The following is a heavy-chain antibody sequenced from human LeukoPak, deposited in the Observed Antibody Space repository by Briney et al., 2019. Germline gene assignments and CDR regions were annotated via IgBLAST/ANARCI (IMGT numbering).Heavy chain of an antibody. CDR1: GYTFTSYG. J-gene: IGHJ6*03. D-gene: IGHD6-13*01. Sequence: ASVKVSCKASGYTFTSYGISWVRQAPGQGLEWMGWISAYNGNTNYAQKLQGRVTMTTDTSTSTAYMELRSLRSDDTAVYYCARVGGYSSSWSPPGQYYFYYYYMDVWGKGTTVTVSS. CDR3: ARVGGYSSSWSPPGQYYFYYYYMDV. V-gene: IGHV1-18*01. CDR2: ISAYNGNT.